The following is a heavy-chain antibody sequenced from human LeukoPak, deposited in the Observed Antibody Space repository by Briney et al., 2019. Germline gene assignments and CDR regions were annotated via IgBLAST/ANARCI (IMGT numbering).Heavy chain of an antibody. J-gene: IGHJ4*02. CDR2: INPNSGGT. Sequence: ASVKVSCMASGYTFTGYYIHWVRQAPGQGLEWMGRINPNSGGTNYAQKFQGRVTMTRDTSISTAYMELSRLRSDDTAVYFCARDPGSTRGYWGQGTLVTVSS. CDR3: ARDPGSTRGY. D-gene: IGHD2-2*01. CDR1: GYTFTGYY. V-gene: IGHV1-2*06.